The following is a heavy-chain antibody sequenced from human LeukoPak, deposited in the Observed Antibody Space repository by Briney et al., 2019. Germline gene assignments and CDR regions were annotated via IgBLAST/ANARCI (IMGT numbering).Heavy chain of an antibody. CDR3: ARGFSDTAMVS. V-gene: IGHV4-59*01. CDR2: IYYSGCT. D-gene: IGHD5-18*01. CDR1: GGSISSYY. J-gene: IGHJ4*02. Sequence: PSETLSLTCTVSGGSISSYYWSWIRQPPGKGLEWIGYIYYSGCTNYNPSLKSRVTISVDTSKNQFSLKLSSVTAADTAVYYCARGFSDTAMVSWGQGTLVTVSS.